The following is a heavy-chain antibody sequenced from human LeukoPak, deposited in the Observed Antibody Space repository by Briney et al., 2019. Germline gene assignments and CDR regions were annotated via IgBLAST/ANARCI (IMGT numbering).Heavy chain of an antibody. D-gene: IGHD5-24*01. V-gene: IGHV3-15*01. CDR1: GFTFTNAW. CDR2: IKSKINGGAT. CDR3: ATGGRDGAFQFDS. Sequence: GGSLRLSCTASGFTFTNAWMSWVPQAPGKGLEWVARIKSKINGGATHYAAPLKGRFTISRDDSENTLYLQMNGLITEDTAVYYCATGGRDGAFQFDSWGQGTLVTVSS. J-gene: IGHJ4*02.